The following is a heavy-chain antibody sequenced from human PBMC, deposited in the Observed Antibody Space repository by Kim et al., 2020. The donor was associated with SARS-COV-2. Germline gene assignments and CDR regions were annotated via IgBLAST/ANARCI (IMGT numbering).Heavy chain of an antibody. CDR3: ARTPRLGSTITHFDY. D-gene: IGHD1-26*01. Sequence: GGSLRLSCAVSGFTFSSESMGWVRQAPGQGLEWVSYIDSNSATIYYADAVRGRFTISRDNAKNSLFLYMNSLRDEDTALYFCARTPRLGSTITHFDYWGQGALVTVSS. J-gene: IGHJ4*02. CDR2: IDSNSATI. CDR1: GFTFSSES. V-gene: IGHV3-48*02.